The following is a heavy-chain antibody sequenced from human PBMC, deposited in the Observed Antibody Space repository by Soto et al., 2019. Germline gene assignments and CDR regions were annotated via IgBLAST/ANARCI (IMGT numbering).Heavy chain of an antibody. J-gene: IGHJ2*01. CDR2: TYYRSKWYN. CDR3: ARDQGVVLVRNENWYFDL. CDR1: GDSVSSDSAA. V-gene: IGHV6-1*01. D-gene: IGHD2-21*01. Sequence: SQTLSLTCAISGDSVSSDSAAWNWIRQSPSRGLEWLGRTYYRSKWYNDYAVSVKSRITINPDTSKNQFSLQLNSVTPEDTAVYYCARDQGVVLVRNENWYFDLWGRGTLVTVSS.